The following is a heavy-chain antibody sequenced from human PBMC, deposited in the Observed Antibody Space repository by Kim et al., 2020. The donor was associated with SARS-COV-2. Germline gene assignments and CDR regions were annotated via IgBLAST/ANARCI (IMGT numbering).Heavy chain of an antibody. CDR1: GGSISSGGYY. CDR2: IYYSGST. Sequence: SETLSLTCTVSGGSISSGGYYWSWIRQHPGKGLEWIGYIYYSGSTYYNPSLKSRVTTSVDTSKNQFSLKLSSVTAADTAVYYCARDRRYFGFDYWGQGTLVTVSS. CDR3: ARDRRYFGFDY. V-gene: IGHV4-31*03. J-gene: IGHJ4*02. D-gene: IGHD3-9*01.